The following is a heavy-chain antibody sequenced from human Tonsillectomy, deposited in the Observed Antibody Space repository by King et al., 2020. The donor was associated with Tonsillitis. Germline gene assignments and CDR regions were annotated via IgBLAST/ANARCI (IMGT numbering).Heavy chain of an antibody. Sequence: QVQLVESGAEVKKPGSSVKVSCKTSGGTFSSYGISWVRQVPGQGLEWMGGIIPLFGTTNYAQKFQGRVTITADEDTSTAYMELSSLRSEDTAVYYCARYLATVVTSDEYSQHWGQGTLVTVSS. D-gene: IGHD4-23*01. CDR3: ARYLATVVTSDEYSQH. CDR2: IIPLFGTT. CDR1: GGTFSSYG. V-gene: IGHV1-69*01. J-gene: IGHJ1*01.